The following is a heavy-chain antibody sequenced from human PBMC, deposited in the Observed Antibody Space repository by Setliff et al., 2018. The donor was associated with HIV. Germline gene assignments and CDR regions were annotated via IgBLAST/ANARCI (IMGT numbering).Heavy chain of an antibody. CDR1: GFTFSSYV. Sequence: PGGSLRLSCAASGFTFSSYVMHWVRQSPGKGLEWVALTWYDGRTTYYADSVKGRFTISRDNSKNTLNLQMNTLRAEDTAVYYCAKVGREYNGYDLTFDSWGQGTLVTVSS. CDR3: AKVGREYNGYDLTFDS. J-gene: IGHJ4*02. V-gene: IGHV3-30*02. D-gene: IGHD5-12*01. CDR2: TWYDGRTT.